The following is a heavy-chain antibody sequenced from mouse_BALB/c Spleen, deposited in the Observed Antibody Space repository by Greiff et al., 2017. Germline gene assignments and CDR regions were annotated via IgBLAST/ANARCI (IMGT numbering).Heavy chain of an antibody. V-gene: IGHV3-8*02. J-gene: IGHJ1*01. CDR3: ARVTTVVDWYFDV. Sequence: EVMLVESGPSLVKPSQTLSLTCSVTGDSITSGYWNWIRKFPGNKLEYMGYISYSGSTYYNPSLKSRISITRDTSKNQYYLQLNSVTTEDTATYYCARVTTVVDWYFDVWGAGTTVTVSS. D-gene: IGHD1-1*01. CDR1: GDSITSGY. CDR2: ISYSGST.